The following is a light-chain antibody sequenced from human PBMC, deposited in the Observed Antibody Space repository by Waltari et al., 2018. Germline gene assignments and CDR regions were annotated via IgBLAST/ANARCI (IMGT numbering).Light chain of an antibody. J-gene: IGKJ4*01. CDR1: QGISHY. V-gene: IGKV1-9*01. Sequence: IQLTQSPSSLSASVGDRVTITCRASQGISHYLAWYQQEPGKVPKLLIYSASSLQSGVPSRFSGSGSGTDFTLTISSLQPEDFATYYCQQLNSYPLTFGGGTKVEIK. CDR3: QQLNSYPLT. CDR2: SAS.